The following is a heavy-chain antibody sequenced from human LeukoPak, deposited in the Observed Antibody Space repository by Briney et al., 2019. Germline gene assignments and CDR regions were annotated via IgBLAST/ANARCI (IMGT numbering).Heavy chain of an antibody. CDR2: IWYDGSNK. CDR1: GFTFSSYG. V-gene: IGHV3-33*01. D-gene: IGHD3-22*01. J-gene: IGHJ3*02. Sequence: PGRSLRLSCAASGFTFSSYGMHWVRQAPGKGLEWVAVIWYDGSNKYYADSVKGRFTISRDNSKNTLYLQMNSLRAEDTAVYYCARDGDSSGYYYQDAFDIWGQGTMVTVSS. CDR3: ARDGDSSGYYYQDAFDI.